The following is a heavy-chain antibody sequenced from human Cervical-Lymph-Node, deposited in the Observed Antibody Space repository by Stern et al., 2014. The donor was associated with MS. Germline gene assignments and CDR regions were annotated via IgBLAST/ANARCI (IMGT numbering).Heavy chain of an antibody. CDR1: GFTFSSYG. Sequence: VQLVESGGGVVQPGRSLRLSCAASGFTFSSYGMHWVRQAPGKGLEWVAVISYDGSNKYYGDSVKGRFTISRDNSKNTLYLQMNSLRAEDTAVYYCANTRRETLDYWGQGTLVTVSS. V-gene: IGHV3-30*18. CDR3: ANTRRETLDY. J-gene: IGHJ4*02. CDR2: ISYDGSNK. D-gene: IGHD4-23*01.